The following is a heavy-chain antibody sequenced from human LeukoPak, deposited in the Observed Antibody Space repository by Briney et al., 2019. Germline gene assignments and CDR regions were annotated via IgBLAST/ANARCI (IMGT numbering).Heavy chain of an antibody. J-gene: IGHJ4*02. V-gene: IGHV3-30-3*01. Sequence: PGGSLRLSCAASGFTFSSYAMHWVRQAPGKGLEWVAVISYDGSNKYYADSVKGRFTISRDNSKNTLYLQVNSLRAEDTAVYYCARSRDYGDYPLYLSYYFDYWGQGTLVTVSS. CDR3: ARSRDYGDYPLYLSYYFDY. CDR2: ISYDGSNK. CDR1: GFTFSSYA. D-gene: IGHD4-17*01.